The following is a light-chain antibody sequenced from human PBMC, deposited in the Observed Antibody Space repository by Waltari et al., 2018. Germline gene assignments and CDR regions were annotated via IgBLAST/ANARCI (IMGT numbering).Light chain of an antibody. CDR1: QSVSIN. Sequence: EVVMTQSPATLSVFPGERATLPCRASQSVSINLAWYQQKPGPAPRLLIYDASTRATGIPARFSGSGSGTEFTLTISSLQSEDFANYYCQQYNDWHLITFGQGTRLEIK. CDR2: DAS. J-gene: IGKJ5*01. V-gene: IGKV3-15*01. CDR3: QQYNDWHLIT.